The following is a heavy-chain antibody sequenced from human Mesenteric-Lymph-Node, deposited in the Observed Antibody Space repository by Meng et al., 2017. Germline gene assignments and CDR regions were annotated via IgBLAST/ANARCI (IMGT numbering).Heavy chain of an antibody. CDR1: GYSISSTNW. D-gene: IGHD3-22*01. J-gene: IGHJ4*02. Sequence: HVQPQDSGPGLVKPSDTLSLTCAVSGYSISSTNWWGWIRQPPGKGLEWIGYIYYSGSTSYNPSLKSRVTMSVDTSKNQFSLNLNSVTAVDTAVYYCARNVPGTSAYYDWGQGTLVTVSS. CDR3: ARNVPGTSAYYD. V-gene: IGHV4-28*01. CDR2: IYYSGST.